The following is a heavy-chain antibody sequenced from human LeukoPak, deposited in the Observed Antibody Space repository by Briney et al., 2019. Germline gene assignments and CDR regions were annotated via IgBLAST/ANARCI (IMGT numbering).Heavy chain of an antibody. CDR3: AREGGHYYGSGSYPPDY. D-gene: IGHD3-10*01. Sequence: GASVKVSFKASGYTFTGYYMHWVRQAPGQGLEWMGWINPNSGGTNYAQKFQGRVTMTRDTSISTAYMELSRLRSDDTAVYYCAREGGHYYGSGSYPPDYWGQGTLVTVSS. CDR2: INPNSGGT. V-gene: IGHV1-2*02. J-gene: IGHJ4*02. CDR1: GYTFTGYY.